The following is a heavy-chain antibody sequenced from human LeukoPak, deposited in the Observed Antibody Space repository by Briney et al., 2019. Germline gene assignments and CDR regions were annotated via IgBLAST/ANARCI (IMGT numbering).Heavy chain of an antibody. CDR1: GGSISSGSYY. CDR3: ARSIVGATFPLGY. Sequence: SQTLSLTCTVSGGSISSGSYYWSWIRQPAGKGLEWIGRIYTSGSTNYNPSLKSRVTISVDTSKNQFSLKLSSVTAADTAVYYCARSIVGATFPLGYWGQGALLTVS. V-gene: IGHV4-61*02. CDR2: IYTSGST. D-gene: IGHD1-26*01. J-gene: IGHJ4*02.